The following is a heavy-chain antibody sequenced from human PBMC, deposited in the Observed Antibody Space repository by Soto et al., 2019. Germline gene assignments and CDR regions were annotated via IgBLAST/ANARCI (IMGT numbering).Heavy chain of an antibody. J-gene: IGHJ6*02. CDR2: IYYSGST. CDR3: ARRGYLPNYYYYYGMDV. V-gene: IGHV4-31*03. CDR1: GGSISSGGYY. Sequence: SETLSLTCTVSGGSISSGGYYWSWIRQHPGKGLEWIGYIYYSGSTYYNPALKSRVTISVDTSKNQFSLKLSSVTAADTAVYYGARRGYLPNYYYYYGMDVWGQGTTVTVSS. D-gene: IGHD3-3*01.